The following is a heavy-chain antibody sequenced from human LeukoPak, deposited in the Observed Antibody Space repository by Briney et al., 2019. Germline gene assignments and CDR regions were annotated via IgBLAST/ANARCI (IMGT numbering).Heavy chain of an antibody. V-gene: IGHV4-39*01. Sequence: SETLSLTCTVSAGAISNSSSYWGWIRQPPGKGLEWIGTVYYTGTTYYNPSLKSRLTISVDSSKNQFSLKLTSMTAADTAVFYCATAYSGSYYYFDYWGQGTLVRLL. CDR1: AGAISNSSSY. D-gene: IGHD1-26*01. CDR2: VYYTGTT. CDR3: ATAYSGSYYYFDY. J-gene: IGHJ4*02.